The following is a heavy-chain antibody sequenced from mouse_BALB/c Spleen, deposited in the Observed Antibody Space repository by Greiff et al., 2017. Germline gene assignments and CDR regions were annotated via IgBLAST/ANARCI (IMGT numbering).Heavy chain of an antibody. Sequence: EVQLQQSGPGLVKPSQSLSLTCTVTGYSITSDYAWNWIRQFPGNKLEWMGYISYSGSTSYNPSLKSRISITRDTSKNQLFLQLNSVTTEDTATYYCASYYGSSWFAYWGQGTLVTVSA. CDR3: ASYYGSSWFAY. CDR1: GYSITSDYA. J-gene: IGHJ3*01. V-gene: IGHV3-2*02. D-gene: IGHD1-1*01. CDR2: ISYSGST.